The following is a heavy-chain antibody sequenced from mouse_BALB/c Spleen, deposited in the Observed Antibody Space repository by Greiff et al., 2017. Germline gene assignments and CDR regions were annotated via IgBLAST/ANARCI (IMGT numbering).Heavy chain of an antibody. Sequence: VQLQQSGAELVRPGTSVKVSCKASGYAFTNYLIEWVKQRPGQGLEWIGVINPGSGGSNYNEKFKGKATLTADKSSSTAYMQLSSLTSDDSAVYFCARELGGYWGQGTTLTVSS. CDR2: INPGSGGS. V-gene: IGHV1-54*01. CDR1: GYAFTNYL. CDR3: ARELGGY. D-gene: IGHD4-1*01. J-gene: IGHJ2*01.